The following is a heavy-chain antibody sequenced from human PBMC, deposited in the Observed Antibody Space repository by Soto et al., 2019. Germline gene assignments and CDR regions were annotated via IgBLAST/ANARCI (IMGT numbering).Heavy chain of an antibody. V-gene: IGHV4-34*01. CDR1: GGSGGSFSGYY. Sequence: SETLSLTCAVYGGSGGSFSGYYWSWIRQTPGKGLEWIGNINYSGNTNYNPSLKSRVSMSVDTSKNQFSLRLISVTAADTAKYFCARHDNMTLGSQYLDSWGPGTLVT. J-gene: IGHJ4*02. CDR2: INYSGNT. CDR3: ARHDNMTLGSQYLDS. D-gene: IGHD1-1*01.